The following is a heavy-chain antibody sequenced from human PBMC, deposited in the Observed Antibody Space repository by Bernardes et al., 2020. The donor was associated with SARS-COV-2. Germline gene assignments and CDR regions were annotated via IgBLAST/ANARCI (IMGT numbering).Heavy chain of an antibody. CDR2: ISTYNGNT. Sequence: SVKVSCMASRYTYTSYAINWVRQAPGQGLEWMGWISTYNGNTNYAQILQGRVNLTTDTSTRTAYMELRSLRSDDTAVYYCARSLGGKTGFDFWAQGTLVTVSA. CDR3: ARSLGGKTGFDF. D-gene: IGHD2-15*01. CDR1: RYTYTSYA. J-gene: IGHJ4*02. V-gene: IGHV1-18*01.